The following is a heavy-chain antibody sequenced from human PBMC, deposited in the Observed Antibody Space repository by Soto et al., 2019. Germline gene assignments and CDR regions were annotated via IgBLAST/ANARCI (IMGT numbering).Heavy chain of an antibody. CDR2: IYWNDEK. CDR1: GFSVTISGMG. Sequence: QITLKESGPTLVEPTQTLTLTCTFSGFSVTISGMGVGWIRQPPRKALEWLALIYWNDEKRYSPSLRSRLTIAKDTSKKQVVLTMTNMDPVDTATYYGAHTSGWYVFDYWGQGTLVTVSS. D-gene: IGHD6-19*01. V-gene: IGHV2-5*01. CDR3: AHTSGWYVFDY. J-gene: IGHJ4*02.